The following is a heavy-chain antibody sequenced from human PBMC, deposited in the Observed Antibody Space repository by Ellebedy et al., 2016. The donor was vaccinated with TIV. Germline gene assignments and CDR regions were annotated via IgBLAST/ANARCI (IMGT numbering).Heavy chain of an antibody. Sequence: SVKVSCXASGGTFSSYAISWVRQAPGQGLEWMGGIIPIFGTANYAQKFQGRVTITADKSTSTAYMELSSLRSEDTAVYYCAREIPIRRYYFDYWGQGTLVTVSS. CDR2: IIPIFGTA. D-gene: IGHD3-9*01. J-gene: IGHJ4*02. CDR1: GGTFSSYA. V-gene: IGHV1-69*06. CDR3: AREIPIRRYYFDY.